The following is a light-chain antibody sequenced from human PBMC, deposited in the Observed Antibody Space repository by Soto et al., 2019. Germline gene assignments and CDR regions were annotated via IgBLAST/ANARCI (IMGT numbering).Light chain of an antibody. CDR1: QSVSTS. V-gene: IGKV3-11*01. CDR2: DAS. J-gene: IGKJ1*01. CDR3: QLRYLWLS. Sequence: IVLTQSPVTLALSPGESAVLSCRASQSVSTSLAWYQHKPGQAPRLFIYDASKRALGIPARFTGSGSGTVSALTMSCLEPEDSGGYYSQLRYLWLSFGKGTTVEIE.